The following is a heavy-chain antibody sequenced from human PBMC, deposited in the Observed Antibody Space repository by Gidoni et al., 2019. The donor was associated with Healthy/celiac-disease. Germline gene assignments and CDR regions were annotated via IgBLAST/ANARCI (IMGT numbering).Heavy chain of an antibody. J-gene: IGHJ6*02. V-gene: IGHV3-15*01. CDR2: IKSKTDGGTT. CDR1: GFTFSNAW. CDR3: TVSASGFGESWNYYYGMDV. D-gene: IGHD3-10*01. Sequence: EVQLVESGGGLVKPGGSLRLSCAASGFTFSNAWMSWVRQAPGKGLEWVGRIKSKTDGGTTDYAAPVKGRFTISRDDSKNTLYLQMNSLKTEDTAVYYCTVSASGFGESWNYYYGMDVWGQGTTVTVSS.